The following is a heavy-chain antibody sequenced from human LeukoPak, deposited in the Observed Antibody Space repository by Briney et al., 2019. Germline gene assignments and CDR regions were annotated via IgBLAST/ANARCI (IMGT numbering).Heavy chain of an antibody. CDR1: GGSMYSHY. D-gene: IGHD6-19*01. Sequence: SETLSLTCSVSGGSMYSHYWSWIRQSPEKGLEWIGYVYYIGSTHYSPSFKSRATVSVDTSKNQFSLKPTSMTAADSAVYFCARHAAVAGTAFDYWGPGTLVTVSS. V-gene: IGHV4-59*08. CDR3: ARHAAVAGTAFDY. CDR2: VYYIGST. J-gene: IGHJ4*02.